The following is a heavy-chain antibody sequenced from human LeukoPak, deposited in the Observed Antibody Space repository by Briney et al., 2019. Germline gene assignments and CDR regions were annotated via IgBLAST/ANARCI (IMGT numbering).Heavy chain of an antibody. D-gene: IGHD5-12*01. CDR3: ARYRATSYYYYYYMDV. J-gene: IGHJ6*03. Sequence: GGSLRLSCAASGFTFSSYSMNWVRQAPGKGREWVSSISSSSSYIYYADSVKGRFTISRDNAKNSLYLQMNSLRAEDTAVYYCARYRATSYYYYYYMDVWGKGTTVTVSS. CDR2: ISSSSSYI. V-gene: IGHV3-21*01. CDR1: GFTFSSYS.